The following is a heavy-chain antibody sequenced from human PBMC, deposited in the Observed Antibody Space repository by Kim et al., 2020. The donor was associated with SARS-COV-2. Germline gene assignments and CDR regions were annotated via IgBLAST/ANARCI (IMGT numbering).Heavy chain of an antibody. CDR2: ISYDGSNK. CDR3: ARRRGGFDWGFQEFDY. D-gene: IGHD3-9*01. V-gene: IGHV3-30*04. Sequence: GGSLRLSCAASGFTFSSYAMHWVRQAPGKGLEWVAVISYDGSNKYYADSVKGRFTISRDNSKNTLYLQMNSLRAEDTAVYYCARRRGGFDWGFQEFDYWGQGALLTVSS. J-gene: IGHJ4*02. CDR1: GFTFSSYA.